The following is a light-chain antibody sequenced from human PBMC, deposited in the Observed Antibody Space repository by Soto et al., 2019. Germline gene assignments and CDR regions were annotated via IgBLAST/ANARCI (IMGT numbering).Light chain of an antibody. V-gene: IGLV1-47*01. Sequence: QSVLTQPPSASGTPGQRVTISCSGSTSNIGNSYVFWYQQLPGTAPKLLIYRNSQRPLGVPDRFSGSKSGTSASLAISGLRSEDEADYYCATWDDSLSGVVIGGGTKVTVL. J-gene: IGLJ2*01. CDR3: ATWDDSLSGVV. CDR1: TSNIGNSY. CDR2: RNS.